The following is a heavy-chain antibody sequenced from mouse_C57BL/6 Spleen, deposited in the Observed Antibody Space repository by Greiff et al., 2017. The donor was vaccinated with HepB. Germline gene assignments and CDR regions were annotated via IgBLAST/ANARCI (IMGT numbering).Heavy chain of an antibody. CDR3: ARQGGLTVGPWFAY. CDR2: INPNNGGT. CDR1: GYTFTDYY. J-gene: IGHJ3*01. Sequence: EVQLQQSGPELVKPGASVKISCKASGYTFTDYYMNWVKQSHGKSLEWIGDINPNNGGTSYNQKFKGKATLTVDKSSSTAYMELRSLTSEDSAVYYCARQGGLTVGPWFAYWGQGTLVTVSA. V-gene: IGHV1-26*01. D-gene: IGHD1-1*01.